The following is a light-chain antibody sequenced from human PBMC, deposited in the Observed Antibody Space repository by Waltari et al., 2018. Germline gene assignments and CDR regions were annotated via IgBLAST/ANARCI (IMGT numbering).Light chain of an antibody. CDR2: DVS. CDR1: SSDVGGYNS. J-gene: IGLJ3*02. V-gene: IGLV2-14*01. CDR3: SSYTSSNTWV. Sequence: QSALTQPASVSGSPGQSITISCTGPSSDVGGYNSVSWYQQHPGKAPKLMIYDVSERPSGVSNHFSGSKSGNTASLTISGLQAEDEADYYCSSYTSSNTWVFGGGTKLTVL.